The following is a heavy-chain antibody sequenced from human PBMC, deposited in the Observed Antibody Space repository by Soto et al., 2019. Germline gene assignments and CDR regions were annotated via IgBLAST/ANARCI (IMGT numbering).Heavy chain of an antibody. CDR1: GFTCSVYA. CDR3: AGPRIGSVGGKLDS. J-gene: IGHJ4*02. V-gene: IGHV3-23*01. D-gene: IGHD1-26*01. Sequence: EVQLLDSGGGLVQPGGSLRLSCAASGFTCSVYAMSWVRQAPGKGLEWVSSISISDGNTYYADSVKGRCTISRDNSKNTLYLQMNSLGAEDTAVYFCAGPRIGSVGGKLDSWGQGTMVTVSS. CDR2: ISISDGNT.